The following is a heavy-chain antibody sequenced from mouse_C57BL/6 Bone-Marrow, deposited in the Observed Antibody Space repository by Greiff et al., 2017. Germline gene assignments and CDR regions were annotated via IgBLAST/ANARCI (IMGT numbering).Heavy chain of an antibody. CDR1: GYTFTSYW. D-gene: IGHD3-1*01. CDR3: ARGHCGNALDY. V-gene: IGHV1-56*01. CDR2: IFPGSGST. J-gene: IGHJ4*01. Sequence: QVQLQQSGPELVRPGASVKISCKAPGYTFTSYWMQWVRQRPGQGLEWIGEIFPGSGSTYYNEKFKGKATLTVDTSSTTAYMQLSSMTSEEAAVYFCARGHCGNALDYWGQGTSVTVSS.